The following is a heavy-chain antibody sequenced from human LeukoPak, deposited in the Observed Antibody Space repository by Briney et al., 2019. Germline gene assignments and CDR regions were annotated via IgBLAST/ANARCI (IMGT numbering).Heavy chain of an antibody. J-gene: IGHJ4*02. CDR3: AKDGVLYSSSWLDFDY. D-gene: IGHD6-13*01. Sequence: GSLRLSCAASGFTFSSYAMSWVRQAPGKGLEWVSAISGSGGSTYYADSVKGRFTISRDNSKSTLYLQMNSLRAEDTAVYYCAKDGVLYSSSWLDFDYWGQGTLVTVSS. CDR2: ISGSGGST. V-gene: IGHV3-23*01. CDR1: GFTFSSYA.